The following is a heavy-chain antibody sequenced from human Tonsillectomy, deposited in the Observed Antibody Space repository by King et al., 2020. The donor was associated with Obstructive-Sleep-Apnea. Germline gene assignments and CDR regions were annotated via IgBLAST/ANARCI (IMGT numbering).Heavy chain of an antibody. CDR2: INPNSGGT. CDR1: GYTFTGYY. J-gene: IGHJ5*02. CDR3: ARSGPRRGYFDWLLYES. D-gene: IGHD3-9*01. V-gene: IGHV1-2*02. Sequence: VQLVESGAEVKKPGASVKVSCKASGYTFTGYYMHWVRQAPGQGLEWMGWINPNSGGTNFAQKFQGRVTMTRDTFISTAYMELSRLISDDTAVYYCARSGPRRGYFDWLLYESWGQGTLVTVSS.